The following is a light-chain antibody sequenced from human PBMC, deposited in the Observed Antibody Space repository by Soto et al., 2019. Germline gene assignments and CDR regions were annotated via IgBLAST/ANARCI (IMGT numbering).Light chain of an antibody. J-gene: IGLJ3*02. Sequence: QSALTQPPSVSAAPGQKVTISCSGSTSNIGYNYVSWYQQLPGTAPKLLIYDNHKRPSGIPDRFSGSKSGTSATLDITGLQTGDEADYYCGTWDNSLSAPWVFGGGTQLTVL. V-gene: IGLV1-51*01. CDR1: TSNIGYNY. CDR2: DNH. CDR3: GTWDNSLSAPWV.